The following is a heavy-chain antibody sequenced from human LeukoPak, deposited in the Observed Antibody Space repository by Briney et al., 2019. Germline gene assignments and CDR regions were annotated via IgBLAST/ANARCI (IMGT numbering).Heavy chain of an antibody. D-gene: IGHD3-3*01. V-gene: IGHV3-23*01. CDR2: ISGSGGST. CDR1: GFTFSSYA. J-gene: IGHJ5*02. CDR3: AKAEYYDFWSGPGDSNWFDP. Sequence: GGSLRLSCAASGFTFSSYAMSWVRQAPGKGLEWVSAISGSGGSTYYADSVKGRFTISRDNSKNTLYLQMNSLRAEDTAVFYCAKAEYYDFWSGPGDSNWFDPWGQGTLVTVSS.